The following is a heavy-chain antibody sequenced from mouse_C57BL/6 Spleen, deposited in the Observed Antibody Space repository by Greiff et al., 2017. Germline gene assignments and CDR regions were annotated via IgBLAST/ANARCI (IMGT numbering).Heavy chain of an antibody. Sequence: VQLQESGAELARPGASVKLSCKASGYTFTSYGISWVKQRTGQGLEWIGEIYPRSGNTYYNEKFKGKATLTADKSSSTAYMELRSLTSEDSAVYFCALYERFAYWGQGTLVTVSA. J-gene: IGHJ3*01. D-gene: IGHD2-3*01. CDR2: IYPRSGNT. CDR1: GYTFTSYG. CDR3: ALYERFAY. V-gene: IGHV1-81*01.